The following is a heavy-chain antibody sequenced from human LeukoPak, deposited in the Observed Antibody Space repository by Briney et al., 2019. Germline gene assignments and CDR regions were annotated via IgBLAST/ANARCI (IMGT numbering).Heavy chain of an antibody. Sequence: TGGSLRLSCAASGFTFSSYSMNWVRQAPGKGLEWVSYISSSSSTIYYADSVKGRFTISRDNAKNSLYLQMNSLRAEDTAVYYCARDYDFWSGCPDAFDILGQGTMVTVSS. CDR3: ARDYDFWSGCPDAFDI. D-gene: IGHD3-3*01. V-gene: IGHV3-48*01. CDR1: GFTFSSYS. CDR2: ISSSSSTI. J-gene: IGHJ3*02.